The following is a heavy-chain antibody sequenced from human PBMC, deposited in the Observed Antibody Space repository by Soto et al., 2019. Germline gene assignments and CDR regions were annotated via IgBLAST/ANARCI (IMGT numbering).Heavy chain of an antibody. CDR3: ARDGVAPGLYFDY. CDR2: VKSKTHGGTT. Sequence: GGSLRLSCAASGFTFSNAWINWVRQAPGKGLEWVGRVKSKTHGGTTDFAAPVKGRFAISRDNAKNSLYLQMASLRAEDTAVYYCARDGVAPGLYFDYWGQGTLVTVSS. D-gene: IGHD6-13*01. J-gene: IGHJ4*02. V-gene: IGHV3-15*07. CDR1: GFTFSNAW.